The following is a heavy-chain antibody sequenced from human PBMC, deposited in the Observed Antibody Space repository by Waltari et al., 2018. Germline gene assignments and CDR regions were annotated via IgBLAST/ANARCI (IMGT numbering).Heavy chain of an antibody. J-gene: IGHJ1*01. CDR1: GGTFSSYA. D-gene: IGHD2-2*02. CDR2: IIPIVGTA. Sequence: QVQLVQSGAEVKKTGSSVKVSCKASGGTFSSYAISWVRQAPGQGLEWMGGIIPIVGTANYAHKFQGRVTITADESTSTAYMELSSLRSEDTAVYYCARDGAGYCSSTSCYTMAFQHWGQGTLVTVSS. V-gene: IGHV1-69*12. CDR3: ARDGAGYCSSTSCYTMAFQH.